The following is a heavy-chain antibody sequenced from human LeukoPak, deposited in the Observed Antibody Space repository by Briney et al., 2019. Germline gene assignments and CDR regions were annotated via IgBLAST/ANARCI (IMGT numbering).Heavy chain of an antibody. J-gene: IGHJ1*01. Sequence: GGSLRLSCAASGFTFHDYAMHWVRQAPGKGLEWVSGISWNSGSKGYADSVKGRFTISRDNAKNSLYLQMNSLRAEDTALYYCAKEPPAGYGSGWYEGYFQHWGQGTLVTVSS. V-gene: IGHV3-9*01. CDR3: AKEPPAGYGSGWYEGYFQH. CDR2: ISWNSGSK. D-gene: IGHD6-19*01. CDR1: GFTFHDYA.